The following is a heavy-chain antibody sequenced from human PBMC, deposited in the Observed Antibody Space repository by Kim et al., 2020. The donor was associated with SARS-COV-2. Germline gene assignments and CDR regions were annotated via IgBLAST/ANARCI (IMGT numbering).Heavy chain of an antibody. Sequence: GGSLRLSCAASGFSFSSYAMSWVRQAPGKGPEWVSAITGSSGKTQYADSVKGRFTISRDNSKNTLYLEMNSLRAEDTAVYYCAKRTSGWYLIDYLGQGTL. CDR1: GFSFSSYA. CDR2: ITGSSGKT. V-gene: IGHV3-23*01. CDR3: AKRTSGWYLIDY. D-gene: IGHD6-19*01. J-gene: IGHJ4*02.